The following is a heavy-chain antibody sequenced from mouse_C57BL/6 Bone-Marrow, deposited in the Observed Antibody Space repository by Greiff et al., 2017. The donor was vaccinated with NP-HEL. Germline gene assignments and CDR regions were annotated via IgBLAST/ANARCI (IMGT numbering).Heavy chain of an antibody. J-gene: IGHJ2*01. CDR1: GFNIKDYY. V-gene: IGHV14-2*01. CDR3: ARQLRLRHFDY. Sequence: VQLQQSGAELVKPGASVKLSCTASGFNIKDYYMHWVKQRTEQGLEWIGRIDPEDGETKYAPQFQGKATITADTSSNTAYLQLSSLTSEDTAVYYCARQLRLRHFDYWGQGTTLTVSS. CDR2: IDPEDGET. D-gene: IGHD3-2*02.